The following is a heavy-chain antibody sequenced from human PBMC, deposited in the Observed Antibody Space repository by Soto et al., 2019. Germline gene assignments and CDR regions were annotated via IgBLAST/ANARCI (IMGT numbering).Heavy chain of an antibody. J-gene: IGHJ4*02. D-gene: IGHD3-3*01. V-gene: IGHV3-74*01. Sequence: GGSLRLSCAASGFTFRSYWMQWVRQAPGKGLVWVSWINSDGSSTSYADSVKGRFTISRDNSKNTLYLQMNSLRTEDTAVYYCARALDFWSAYFDYWGQGSLVTVSS. CDR1: GFTFRSYW. CDR3: ARALDFWSAYFDY. CDR2: INSDGSST.